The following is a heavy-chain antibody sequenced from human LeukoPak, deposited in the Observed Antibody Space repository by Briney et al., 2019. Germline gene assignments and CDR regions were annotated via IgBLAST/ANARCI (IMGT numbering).Heavy chain of an antibody. V-gene: IGHV1-46*01. CDR2: INPNGGST. CDR3: ARAGGVTIFAVVTAPYYQYYGLDV. J-gene: IGHJ6*02. D-gene: IGHD3-3*01. CDR1: GYTFTNYY. Sequence: GASVKVSCKASGYTFTNYYIHWVRQAPGQGLEWMGIINPNGGSTSYAQTFQGRVTMTRDTSTNTVYMELSSLRSEDTAVYYCARAGGVTIFAVVTAPYYQYYGLDVWGQGTTVTVSS.